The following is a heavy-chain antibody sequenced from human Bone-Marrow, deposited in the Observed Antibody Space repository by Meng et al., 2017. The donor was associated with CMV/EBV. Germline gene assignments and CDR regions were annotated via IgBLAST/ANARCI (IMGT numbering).Heavy chain of an antibody. CDR3: ARSPYSSSWLSY. D-gene: IGHD6-13*01. CDR2: IIPILGIA. J-gene: IGHJ4*02. CDR1: GGTFSSYT. V-gene: IGHV1-69*02. Sequence: SVKVSCKGSGGTFSSYTISWVRQAPGQGLEWMGRIIPILGIANYAQKFQGRVTITTDESTSTAYMELSSLRSEDTAVYYCARSPYSSSWLSYWGQGTLVTVSS.